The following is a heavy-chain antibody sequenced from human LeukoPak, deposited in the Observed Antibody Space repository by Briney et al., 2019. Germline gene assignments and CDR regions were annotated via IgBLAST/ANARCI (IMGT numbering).Heavy chain of an antibody. J-gene: IGHJ5*02. Sequence: PSQTLSLTCTVSGGSISSSSYYWGWIRQPPGKRLEWIGSIYYSGSTYYNPSLKSRVTISVDTSKNQFSLKLSSVTAADTAVYYCARARITIFGVVSGAFDPWGQGTLVTVSS. CDR2: IYYSGST. CDR3: ARARITIFGVVSGAFDP. D-gene: IGHD3-3*01. V-gene: IGHV4-39*01. CDR1: GGSISSSSYY.